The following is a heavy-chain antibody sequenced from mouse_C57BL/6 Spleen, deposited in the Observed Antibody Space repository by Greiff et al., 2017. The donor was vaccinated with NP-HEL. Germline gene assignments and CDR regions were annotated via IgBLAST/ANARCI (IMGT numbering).Heavy chain of an antibody. CDR2: IDPSDSET. CDR1: GYTFTSYW. D-gene: IGHD1-1*01. CDR3: ARCEKYYCGSIYPYWYFAV. Sequence: VQLQQPGAELVRPGSSVKLSCKASGYTFTSYWMHWVKQRPIQGLEWIGNIDPSDSETHYNQKFKDKATLTVDKSSSTAYMQLSSLTSEDSAVYYCARCEKYYCGSIYPYWYFAVWGTGTTVTVSS. J-gene: IGHJ1*03. V-gene: IGHV1-52*01.